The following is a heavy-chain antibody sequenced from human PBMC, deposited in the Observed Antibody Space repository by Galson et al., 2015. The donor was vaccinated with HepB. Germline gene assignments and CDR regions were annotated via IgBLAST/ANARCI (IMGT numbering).Heavy chain of an antibody. CDR2: IYPGDSDT. D-gene: IGHD6-13*01. Sequence: SGAEVKKPGESLKISCKGSGYSFTSYWIGWVRQMPGKGLEWMGIIYPGDSDTRYSPSFQGQVTISADKSISTAYLQWSSLKASDTAMYYCARRIFYSSSWYGVNYFDYWGQGTLVTVSS. CDR3: ARRIFYSSSWYGVNYFDY. J-gene: IGHJ4*02. CDR1: GYSFTSYW. V-gene: IGHV5-51*01.